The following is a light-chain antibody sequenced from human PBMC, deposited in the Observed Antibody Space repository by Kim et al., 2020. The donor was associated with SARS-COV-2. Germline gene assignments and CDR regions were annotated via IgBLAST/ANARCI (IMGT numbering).Light chain of an antibody. J-gene: IGKJ2*01. CDR3: QQYDNY. CDR2: KAS. CDR1: QSNSMG. V-gene: IGKV1-5*03. Sequence: STLSASVGDRVIITCRASQSNSMGLAWYQQKPGKAPKFLISKASSLESEVPSRFSGSGSGTEFTLTISSVQPDDFATYYCQQYDNYFGQGTKLEI.